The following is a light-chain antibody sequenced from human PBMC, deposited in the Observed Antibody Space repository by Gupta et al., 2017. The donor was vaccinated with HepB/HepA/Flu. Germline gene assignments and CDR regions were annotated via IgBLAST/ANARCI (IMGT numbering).Light chain of an antibody. CDR1: NIGTKS. CDR2: EDN. Sequence: SSILTQPPSVSVAPGRTARITCGGNNIGTKSVHWYQQRPGQAPFVVIYEDNNRPSGIPERSSGSNSGTTATLTISRVAAGEEAAYYCQVWYTRTDNTVVFGGGTKLTV. J-gene: IGLJ2*01. V-gene: IGLV3-21*03. CDR3: QVWYTRTDNTVV.